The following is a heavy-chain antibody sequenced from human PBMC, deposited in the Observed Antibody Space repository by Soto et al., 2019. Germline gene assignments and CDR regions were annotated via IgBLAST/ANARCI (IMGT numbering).Heavy chain of an antibody. D-gene: IGHD5-12*01. V-gene: IGHV2-5*02. CDR1: GISLSTDAVG. CDR2: IYWDDDK. Sequence: QITLKESGPTLVKPTQTLTLTCTFSGISLSTDAVGVAWIRQPPGKALEWLALIYWDDDKRYSPSLKSRLTSIKDTSKNQVVLTMTNMDPVDTATYCWAHRGEVATISAEAFDIWGPGTAVTVSS. J-gene: IGHJ3*02. CDR3: AHRGEVATISAEAFDI.